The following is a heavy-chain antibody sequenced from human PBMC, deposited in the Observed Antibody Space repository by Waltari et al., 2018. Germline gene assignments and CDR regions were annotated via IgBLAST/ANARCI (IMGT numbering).Heavy chain of an antibody. CDR3: ARDRYSSSSLFFYYFDY. Sequence: EVQLVESGGGLVKPGGSLRLSCAASGFTFSSYSMNWVRQAPGKGLELGSSISTSSSINYADSVQGRFTISRDNAKNSLYLQMNSLRAEDTTVYYCARDRYSSSSLFFYYFDYWGQGTLVTVSS. J-gene: IGHJ4*02. CDR2: ISTSSSI. D-gene: IGHD6-6*01. V-gene: IGHV3-21*01. CDR1: GFTFSSYS.